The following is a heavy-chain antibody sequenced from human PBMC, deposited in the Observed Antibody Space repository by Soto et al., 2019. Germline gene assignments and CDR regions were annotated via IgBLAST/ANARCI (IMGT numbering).Heavy chain of an antibody. V-gene: IGHV3-21*04. CDR2: ISGGSDCI. J-gene: IGHJ4*02. D-gene: IGHD3-9*01. CDR3: AREKGYNILTGYYVFGY. Sequence: GGSLRLCCAASGFTFSSYGMSWVRQAPGKGLEWVSSISGGSDCIYYADSVKGRFTISRDNARNSLYLELNSLRAEDTAIYYCAREKGYNILTGYYVFGYWGQGTQVTVSS. CDR1: GFTFSSYG.